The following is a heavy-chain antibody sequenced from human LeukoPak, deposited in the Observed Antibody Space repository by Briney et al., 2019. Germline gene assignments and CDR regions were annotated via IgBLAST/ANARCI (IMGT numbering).Heavy chain of an antibody. Sequence: GGSLRLSCAVSGFTFSSYSMNWVRQAPGKGLEWVSSISSSSSYIYYADSVKGRFTISRDNAKNSLYLQMNSLRAEDTAVYYCARDGVSDYYDSSGYDYWGQGTLVTVSS. CDR2: ISSSSSYI. J-gene: IGHJ4*02. D-gene: IGHD3-22*01. CDR1: GFTFSSYS. V-gene: IGHV3-21*01. CDR3: ARDGVSDYYDSSGYDY.